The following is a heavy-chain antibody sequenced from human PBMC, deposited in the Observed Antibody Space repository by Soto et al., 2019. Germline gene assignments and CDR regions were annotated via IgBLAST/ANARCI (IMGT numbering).Heavy chain of an antibody. V-gene: IGHV3-15*01. CDR1: GFTFSNAW. Sequence: EVQLVESGGGLVKPGGSLRLSCAASGFTFSNAWMSWVRQAPGKGLEWVGRIKSKTDGGTTDYAAPVKGRFTISRDDSKNTLYLQMNSLKTEDTAVYYCTTEYCSSTSCHEDAFDIWGQGTMVTVSS. CDR2: IKSKTDGGTT. D-gene: IGHD2-2*01. J-gene: IGHJ3*02. CDR3: TTEYCSSTSCHEDAFDI.